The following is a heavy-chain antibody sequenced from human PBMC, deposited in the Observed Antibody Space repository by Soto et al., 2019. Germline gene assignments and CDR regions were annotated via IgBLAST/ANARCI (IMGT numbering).Heavy chain of an antibody. CDR3: ASGPVYDSSASQFDS. D-gene: IGHD3-22*01. V-gene: IGHV4-61*01. Sequence: QVQLQESGPGLVKPSETLFLTCSVSGGSVNKDFYFWSWIRQPPGKGLEWIGYVHYTGSTNYNPSLKSRVTISADTSKNQFSLRLTSVTAADTAVYFCASGPVYDSSASQFDSWGQGTLVTVSS. J-gene: IGHJ4*02. CDR2: VHYTGST. CDR1: GGSVNKDFYF.